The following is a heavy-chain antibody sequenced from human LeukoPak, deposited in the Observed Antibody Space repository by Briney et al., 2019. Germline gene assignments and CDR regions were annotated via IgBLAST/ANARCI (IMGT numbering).Heavy chain of an antibody. CDR2: IYPGDSDT. J-gene: IGHJ4*02. CDR3: ARLVGDAYPEFDF. CDR1: GYSFTSYW. D-gene: IGHD3-10*01. Sequence: LGESLKISCKGSGYSFTSYWIGWVRQMPGKGLEWAGIIYPGDSDTRYSPSFQGQVTISADKSISTAYLQWSSLKASDTAMYYCARLVGDAYPEFDFWGQGTLVTVSS. V-gene: IGHV5-51*01.